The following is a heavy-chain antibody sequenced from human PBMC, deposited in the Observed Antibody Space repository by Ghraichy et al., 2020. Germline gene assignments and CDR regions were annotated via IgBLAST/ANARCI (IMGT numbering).Heavy chain of an antibody. V-gene: IGHV3-30*18. J-gene: IGHJ6*02. CDR3: AKERDTSGYYSFRGDYYGMDV. Sequence: GGSLRLSCAASGFTFSRYGMHWVRQAPGKGLEWVAAISYDGSNKHYEDSVKGRVTVSRDNSKNTLYLQMNSLRAEDTAVYYCAKERDTSGYYSFRGDYYGMDVWGQGTTVTVSS. CDR1: GFTFSRYG. CDR2: ISYDGSNK. D-gene: IGHD3-22*01.